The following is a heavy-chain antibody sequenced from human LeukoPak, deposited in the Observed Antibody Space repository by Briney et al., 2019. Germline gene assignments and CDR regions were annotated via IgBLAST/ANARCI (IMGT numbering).Heavy chain of an antibody. Sequence: SETLSLTCAVYGGSFSGYYWGWIRQPPGKGLEWIGEINHSGSTNYNPSLKSRVTISVDTSKNQFSLKLSSVTAADTAVYHCARVLVYDAFDIWGQGTMVTVSS. V-gene: IGHV4-34*01. J-gene: IGHJ3*02. D-gene: IGHD1-14*01. CDR3: ARVLVYDAFDI. CDR2: INHSGST. CDR1: GGSFSGYY.